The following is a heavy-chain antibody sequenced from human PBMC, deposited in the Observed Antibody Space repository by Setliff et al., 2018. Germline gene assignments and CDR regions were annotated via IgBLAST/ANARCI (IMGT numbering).Heavy chain of an antibody. V-gene: IGHV4-34*01. J-gene: IGHJ4*02. D-gene: IGHD2-8*02. CDR2: INQSGSL. Sequence: SETLSLTCAVYGGSFSAYYWRWVRQPPGKRLEWIGEINQSGSLNYNPSLKSRLTALVDTSKNQFSLKLSSVTAADTALYYCTVYNTGSSKDHYWGQGTPVTVSS. CDR3: TVYNTGSSKDHY. CDR1: GGSFSAYY.